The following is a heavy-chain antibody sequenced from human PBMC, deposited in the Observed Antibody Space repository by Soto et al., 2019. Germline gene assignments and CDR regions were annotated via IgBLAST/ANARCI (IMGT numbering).Heavy chain of an antibody. CDR2: ISGSGGST. D-gene: IGHD3-3*01. J-gene: IGHJ6*02. CDR1: GFTFSSYA. Sequence: GGSLRLSCAASGFTFSSYAMSWVRQAPGKGLEWVSAISGSGGSTYYADSVKGRFTISRDNSKNTLYLQMNSLRAEDTAVYYCAKASPVVRFLEWLPNHYSYYATDVWGQGTTVTVSS. CDR3: AKASPVVRFLEWLPNHYSYYATDV. V-gene: IGHV3-23*01.